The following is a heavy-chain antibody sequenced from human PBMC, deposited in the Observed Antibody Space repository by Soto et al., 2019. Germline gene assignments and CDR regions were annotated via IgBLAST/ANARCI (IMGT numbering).Heavy chain of an antibody. CDR2: IIPIFGTA. CDR1: GGGFSGYA. CDR3: ARGPKVGARNGLSY. V-gene: IGHV1-69*13. Sequence: SSAKGSCKAVGGGFSGYAISWVRQAPGQGLEWMGGIIPIFGTANYAQKFQGRVTITADESTSTAYMELSSLRSEDTAVYYCARGPKVGARNGLSYWGQGTLVTVPS. J-gene: IGHJ4*02. D-gene: IGHD1-26*01.